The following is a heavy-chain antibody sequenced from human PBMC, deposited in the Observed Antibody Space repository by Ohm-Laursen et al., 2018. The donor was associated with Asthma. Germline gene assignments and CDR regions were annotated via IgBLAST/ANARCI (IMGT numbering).Heavy chain of an antibody. CDR1: GFTFSSYG. Sequence: SLRLSCAASGFTFSSYGMNWVRQAPGKGLEWVSGITSGDSTDYGDSVKGRFTIYRDNSKNTVYLAMNSLRPEDTAVYYCAKGRGSSSLRGAADSWGQGTLVTVSS. CDR2: ITSGDST. J-gene: IGHJ4*02. CDR3: AKGRGSSSLRGAADS. V-gene: IGHV3-23*02. D-gene: IGHD2-2*01.